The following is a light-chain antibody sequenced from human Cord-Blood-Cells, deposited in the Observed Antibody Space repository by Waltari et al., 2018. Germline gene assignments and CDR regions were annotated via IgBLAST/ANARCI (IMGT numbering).Light chain of an antibody. Sequence: PATLSVSPGERATLSCRASQSVSSNLAWYQQKPGQAPRLLIYGASTRATGIPARFSGSGSGTEFTLTISSLQSEDFAVYYCQQYNNWPPLTFGGGTKVEIK. CDR2: GAS. CDR1: QSVSSN. V-gene: IGKV3-15*01. J-gene: IGKJ4*01. CDR3: QQYNNWPPLT.